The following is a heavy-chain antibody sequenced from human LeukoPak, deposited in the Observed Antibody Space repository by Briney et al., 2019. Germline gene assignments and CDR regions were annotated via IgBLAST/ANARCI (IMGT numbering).Heavy chain of an antibody. J-gene: IGHJ6*03. CDR2: IRSKANSYAT. V-gene: IGHV3-73*01. CDR1: GFTFSGSA. Sequence: GGSLRLSCAASGFTFSGSAMHWVRQASGKGLEWVGRIRSKANSYATAYAASVKGRFTISRDDSKNTAYLRMNSLKTEDTAVYYCTSRGELPPMDVWGKGTTVTVSS. D-gene: IGHD1-26*01. CDR3: TSRGELPPMDV.